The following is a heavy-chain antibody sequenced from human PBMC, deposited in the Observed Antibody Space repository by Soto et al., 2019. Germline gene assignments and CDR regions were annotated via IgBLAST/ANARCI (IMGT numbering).Heavy chain of an antibody. CDR3: ARGIKVTTILYYYMDV. Sequence: SETLSLTCTVSGGSISSYYWSWIRQPPGKGLEWIGYIYYSGSTNYNPSLKSRVTISVDTSKNQFSLKLSSVTAADTAVYYCARGIKVTTILYYYMDVWGKGTTVTVSS. J-gene: IGHJ6*03. V-gene: IGHV4-59*01. CDR1: GGSISSYY. D-gene: IGHD4-4*01. CDR2: IYYSGST.